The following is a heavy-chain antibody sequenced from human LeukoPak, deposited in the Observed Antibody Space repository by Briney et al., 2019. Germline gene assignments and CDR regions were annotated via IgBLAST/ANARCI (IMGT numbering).Heavy chain of an antibody. CDR1: GFTFSSYG. J-gene: IGHJ4*02. V-gene: IGHV3-30*03. CDR2: ISYDGSNK. D-gene: IGHD4/OR15-4a*01. CDR3: ARDESPVLATHLDS. Sequence: PGGSLRLSCAASGFTFSSYGMHWVRQAPGKGLEWVAVISYDGSNKYYADSVKGRFTISRDNSKNTLYLQMNALRAEDTAVYFCARDESPVLATHLDSWGQGTLVTVSS.